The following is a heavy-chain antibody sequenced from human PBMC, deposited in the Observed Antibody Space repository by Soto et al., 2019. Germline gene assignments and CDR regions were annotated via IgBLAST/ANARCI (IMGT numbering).Heavy chain of an antibody. CDR2: ISGSGSIT. CDR3: ARVGSTLAAGTPDY. V-gene: IGHV3-11*01. J-gene: IGHJ4*02. D-gene: IGHD6-13*01. CDR1: GFTFSDYY. Sequence: QVQLVESGGGLVKPGGSLRLSCAASGFTFSDYYMSWFRQAPGKGLEWVSYISGSGSITHDADSVKGRFTISMDNAKNSLYLQMNSLRAEDTAIYYCARVGSTLAAGTPDYWGQGTLVTVSS.